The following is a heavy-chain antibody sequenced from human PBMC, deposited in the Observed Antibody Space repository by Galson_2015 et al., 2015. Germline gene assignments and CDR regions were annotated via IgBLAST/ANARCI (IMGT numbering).Heavy chain of an antibody. CDR1: GFTFSSYG. D-gene: IGHD6-19*01. V-gene: IGHV3-23*01. CDR3: AKGAEAVGGYYFDY. Sequence: SLRLSCAASGFTFSSYGMSWVRQAPGKGLEWVAAISGSGGTTYYADSAKGRFTISRDDSKNTLYLQMNSLRVEDTAVYYCAKGAEAVGGYYFDYWGQGTLVTVSS. CDR2: ISGSGGTT. J-gene: IGHJ4*02.